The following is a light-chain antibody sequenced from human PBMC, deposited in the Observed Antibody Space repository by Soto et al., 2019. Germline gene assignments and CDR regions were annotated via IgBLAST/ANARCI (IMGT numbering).Light chain of an antibody. J-gene: IGKJ1*01. Sequence: DIQMTQSPSTLSASVGDRVTITCRASQSINNWLAWYQQKPGKAPKVLIYRASSLESGVPSRFSGSGSGTAFTLTIHSLQPDDFATYYCQEYNTYSFGQGTKVEIK. CDR3: QEYNTYS. V-gene: IGKV1-5*03. CDR1: QSINNW. CDR2: RAS.